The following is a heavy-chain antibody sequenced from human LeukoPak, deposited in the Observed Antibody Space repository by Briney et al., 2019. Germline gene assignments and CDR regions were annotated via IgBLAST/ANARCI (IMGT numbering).Heavy chain of an antibody. V-gene: IGHV1-69*04. CDR2: IIPFLDIA. J-gene: IGHJ4*02. D-gene: IGHD3-22*01. Sequence: SVKVSCKASGGTFSNYAISWVRQAPGQGLEWMGRIIPFLDIADYAQRFQGRVTITADKSTSVAYMELGSLRSDDTAVYYCARPYYYDSTGYYQYYFDYWGQGTLVTVSS. CDR3: ARPYYYDSTGYYQYYFDY. CDR1: GGTFSNYA.